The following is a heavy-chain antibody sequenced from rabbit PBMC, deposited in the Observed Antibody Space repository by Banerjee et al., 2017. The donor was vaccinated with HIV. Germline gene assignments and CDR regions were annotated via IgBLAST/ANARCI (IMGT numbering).Heavy chain of an antibody. CDR1: GIDFSSYYY. J-gene: IGHJ4*01. CDR2: IDTSSGST. CDR3: AINLYFNL. D-gene: IGHD5-1*01. V-gene: IGHV1S40*01. Sequence: QSLEESGGDLVKPGASLTLTCTASGIDFSSYYYMCWVRQAPGKGLELIACIDTSSGSTWYASWVNGRFTISKTSSTTVTLQMTSLTAADTATYFCAINLYFNLWGPGTLVTVS.